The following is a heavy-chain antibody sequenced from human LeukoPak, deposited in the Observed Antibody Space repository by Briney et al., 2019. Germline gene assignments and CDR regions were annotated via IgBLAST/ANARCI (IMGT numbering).Heavy chain of an antibody. CDR3: ARWTPGYGMDV. CDR1: GGSISSYY. J-gene: IGHJ6*02. CDR2: IYYSGST. V-gene: IGHV4-59*08. D-gene: IGHD2-8*02. Sequence: PSETLSLTCTVSGGSISSYYWSWIRQPPGKGLEWIGYIYYSGSTNYNPSLKSRVTISVDTSKNQFSLKLSSVTAADTAVYYCARWTPGYGMDVWGQGTTVTVSS.